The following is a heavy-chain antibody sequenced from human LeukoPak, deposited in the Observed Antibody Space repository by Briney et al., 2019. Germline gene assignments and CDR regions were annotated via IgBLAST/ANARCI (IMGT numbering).Heavy chain of an antibody. CDR2: INSDGSST. V-gene: IGHV3-74*01. CDR1: GFTFSSYW. J-gene: IGHJ6*03. Sequence: PGGSLRLSCAASGFTFSSYWMHWVRQAPGKGLVWVSRINSDGSSTSYADSVKGRFTISRDNAKNTLYLQMNSLRAEDTAVYYCARGPYCSSTSCHSSPLLNMDVWGKGTTVTVSS. D-gene: IGHD2-2*01. CDR3: ARGPYCSSTSCHSSPLLNMDV.